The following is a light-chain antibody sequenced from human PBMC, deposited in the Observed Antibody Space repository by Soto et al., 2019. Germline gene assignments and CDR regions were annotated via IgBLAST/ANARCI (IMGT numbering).Light chain of an antibody. CDR3: QQYGTSPRYT. Sequence: EIVLTQSPGALSLSPGETATLSCMARQNVATMYLIWYQQKPGQAPRLLLYGASSRATGIPDRFSGSGSGTDFALTISRLEPEDLAVYYCQQYGTSPRYTFGQGTKLEIK. CDR1: QNVATMY. CDR2: GAS. J-gene: IGKJ2*01. V-gene: IGKV3-20*01.